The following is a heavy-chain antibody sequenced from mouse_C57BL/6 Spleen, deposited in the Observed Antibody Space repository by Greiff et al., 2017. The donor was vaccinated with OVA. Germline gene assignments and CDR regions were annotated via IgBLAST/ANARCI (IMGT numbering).Heavy chain of an antibody. CDR3: ERHEESGGYYYGSSLYAMDY. CDR2: FYPGSGSI. D-gene: IGHD1-1*01. J-gene: IGHJ4*01. Sequence: QVQLQQSGAELVKPGASVKLSCKASGYTFTEYTIHWVKQRSGQGLEWIGWFYPGSGSIKYNEKFKDKATLTADKSSSTVYMELSRLTSEDSAVYFCERHEESGGYYYGSSLYAMDYWGQGTSVTVSS. CDR1: GYTFTEYT. V-gene: IGHV1-62-2*01.